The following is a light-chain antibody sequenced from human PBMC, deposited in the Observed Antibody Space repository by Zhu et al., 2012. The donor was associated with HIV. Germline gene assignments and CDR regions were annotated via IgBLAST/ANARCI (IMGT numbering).Light chain of an antibody. CDR1: QSVGSNY. CDR3: QQCGSSPGT. J-gene: IGKJ1*01. CDR2: GAS. V-gene: IGKV3-20*01. Sequence: PGERATLSCRASQSVGSNYLAWYQQKPGQAPRLLIYGASSRATGIPDFTLTISRLEPEDFAVYYCQQCGSSPGTFGQGTKVEI.